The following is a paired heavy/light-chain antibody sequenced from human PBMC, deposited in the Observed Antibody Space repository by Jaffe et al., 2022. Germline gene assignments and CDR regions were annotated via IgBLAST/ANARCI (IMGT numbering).Light chain of an antibody. CDR1: QSVLYSPNNKNY. CDR2: WAS. Sequence: DIVMTQSPDSLAVSLGERATINCKSSQSVLYSPNNKNYLAWYQRRPGQPPKLLIYWASTRESGVPDRFSGSGSGTDFTLTISSLQAEDVAVYYCQQYYSTPNTFGQGTKLEIK. J-gene: IGKJ2*01. V-gene: IGKV4-1*01. CDR3: QQYYSTPNT.
Heavy chain of an antibody. CDR1: GFTFSSYA. CDR2: ISGSGGST. J-gene: IGHJ2*01. Sequence: EVQLLESGGDLVQPGGSLRLSCAASGFTFSSYAVSWVRQAPGKGLEWVSGISGSGGSTYYADSVRGRFTISRDNSKNTLYLQMNSLRAEDTAVYYCAKDPRQYCSEGSCNSGRYFDLWGRGTLVTVSS. V-gene: IGHV3-23*01. D-gene: IGHD2-15*01. CDR3: AKDPRQYCSEGSCNSGRYFDL.